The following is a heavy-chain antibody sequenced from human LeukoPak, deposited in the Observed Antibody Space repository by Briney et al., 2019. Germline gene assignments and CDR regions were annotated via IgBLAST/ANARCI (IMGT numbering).Heavy chain of an antibody. CDR1: GFSFSVYW. J-gene: IGHJ6*03. D-gene: IGHD3-16*01. CDR3: AKGGGGRLIYYYYMDV. Sequence: GGSLRLSCAASGFSFSVYWMRCVRQAPGKGPVWVSRIKTDGSITDYADFGKGRFTISRDNAETSLYLQMNSLRAEGRDLYYCAKGGGGRLIYYYYMDVWGKGTTVTVSS. CDR2: IKTDGSIT. V-gene: IGHV3-74*01.